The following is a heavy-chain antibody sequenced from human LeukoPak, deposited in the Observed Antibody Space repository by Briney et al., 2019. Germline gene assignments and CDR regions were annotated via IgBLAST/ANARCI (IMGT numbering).Heavy chain of an antibody. CDR2: ISGSGVST. V-gene: IGHV3-23*01. Sequence: GGSLRLACAASGFRFSSYAMSWVRQAPGKGLEWVSAISGSGVSTYYADSVKGRFTVSRDNAKNTLYLQMNSLRAEDTAVYYCARAVAGFFDCWGQGTLVTVSS. D-gene: IGHD6-19*01. J-gene: IGHJ4*02. CDR1: GFRFSSYA. CDR3: ARAVAGFFDC.